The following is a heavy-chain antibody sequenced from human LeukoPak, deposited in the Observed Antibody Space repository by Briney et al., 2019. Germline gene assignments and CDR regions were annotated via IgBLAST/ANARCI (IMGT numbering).Heavy chain of an antibody. V-gene: IGHV3-23*01. CDR1: GFTFSSYA. Sequence: QPGGSLRLSCAASGFTFSSYAMSWVRQAPGKGLEWVSAISGSGGSTYYADSVKGRFTISRDNSKNTLYLQMNSLRAEDTAVYYCAKERAYSGSFPRNFDYWGQGTLVTVSS. D-gene: IGHD1-26*01. J-gene: IGHJ4*02. CDR2: ISGSGGST. CDR3: AKERAYSGSFPRNFDY.